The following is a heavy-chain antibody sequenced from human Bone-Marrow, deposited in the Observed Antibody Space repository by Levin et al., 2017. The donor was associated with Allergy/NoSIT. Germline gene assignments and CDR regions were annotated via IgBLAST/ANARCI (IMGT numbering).Heavy chain of an antibody. J-gene: IGHJ5*02. D-gene: IGHD2-2*01. CDR3: ARQVLSSRRFDP. Sequence: PSETLSLTCTVSGGSIGGYYWTWIRQPPWKGLEWIGYIYDTGSTNYSPSLKSRVTISLDTSKNQFSLELNSVTAADTAVYYCARQVLSSRRFDPWGQGTLVTVSS. CDR1: GGSIGGYY. V-gene: IGHV4-59*01. CDR2: IYDTGST.